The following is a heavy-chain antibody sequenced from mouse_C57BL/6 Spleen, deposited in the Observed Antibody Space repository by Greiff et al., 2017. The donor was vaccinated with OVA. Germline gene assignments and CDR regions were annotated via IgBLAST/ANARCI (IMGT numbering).Heavy chain of an antibody. J-gene: IGHJ2*01. D-gene: IGHD1-1*02. CDR1: GYTFTDYY. V-gene: IGHV1-76*01. Sequence: QVQLQQSGAELVRPGASVKLSCKASGYTFTDYYINWVKQRPGQGLEWIARIYPGSGNTYYNEKFKGKATLTAEKSSSTAYMQLSSLTSEDSAVYFCAREGWFFDYWGQGTTLTVSS. CDR3: AREGWFFDY. CDR2: IYPGSGNT.